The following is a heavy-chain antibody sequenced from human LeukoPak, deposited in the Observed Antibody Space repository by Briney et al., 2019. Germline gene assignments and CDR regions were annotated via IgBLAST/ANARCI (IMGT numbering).Heavy chain of an antibody. CDR1: GGSISSYY. CDR2: IYYSGST. J-gene: IGHJ4*02. V-gene: IGHV4-59*01. D-gene: IGHD1-26*01. Sequence: SETLSLTCTVSGGSISSYYWSWIRQPPGKGLELIGYIYYSGSTNYNPSLKSRVTISVDTSKNQFSLKLSSVTAADTAVYYCASSFVGATLGFYFDYWGQGTLVTVSS. CDR3: ASSFVGATLGFYFDY.